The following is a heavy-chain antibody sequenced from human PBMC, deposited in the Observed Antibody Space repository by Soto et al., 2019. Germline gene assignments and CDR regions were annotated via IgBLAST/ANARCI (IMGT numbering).Heavy chain of an antibody. D-gene: IGHD1-1*01. CDR2: THYTGST. CDR3: ARRPPQERGGFDP. V-gene: IGHV4-39*01. Sequence: LQLQESGPGLVKPSETLSLTCTVSGGSISSVSYFWGWIRQPPGKALEWIGTTHYTGSTLYNPSLRSRITMSVDTTENQFSLRRNSVTAADTAVYDWARRPPQERGGFDPWGQGTLVIVSS. J-gene: IGHJ5*02. CDR1: GGSISSVSYF.